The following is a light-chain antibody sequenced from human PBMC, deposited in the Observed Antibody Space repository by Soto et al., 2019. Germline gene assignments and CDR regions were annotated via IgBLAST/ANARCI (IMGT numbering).Light chain of an antibody. CDR3: QQYNSYSPTWT. Sequence: DIQMTPSPSTLSASVGDRVTITCRASQSISSWLAWYQQKPGKAPKLLIYDASSLESGVPSRFSGSGSGTEFTLTISSLQPDDFATYYCQQYNSYSPTWTFGQGTKV. V-gene: IGKV1-5*01. CDR1: QSISSW. CDR2: DAS. J-gene: IGKJ1*01.